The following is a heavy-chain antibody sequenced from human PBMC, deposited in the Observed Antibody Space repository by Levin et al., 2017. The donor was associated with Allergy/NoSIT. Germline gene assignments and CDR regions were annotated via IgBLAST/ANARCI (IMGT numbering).Heavy chain of an antibody. J-gene: IGHJ5*02. CDR1: GFTFSSYA. V-gene: IGHV3-23*01. CDR2: ISGSGGST. CDR3: AKNTGGSCYSPNWFDP. D-gene: IGHD2-15*01. Sequence: PPGGSLRLSCAASGFTFSSYAMSWVRQAPGKGLEWVSAISGSGGSTYYADSVKGRFTISRDNSKNTLYLQMNSLRAEDTAVYYCAKNTGGSCYSPNWFDPWGQGTLVTVSS.